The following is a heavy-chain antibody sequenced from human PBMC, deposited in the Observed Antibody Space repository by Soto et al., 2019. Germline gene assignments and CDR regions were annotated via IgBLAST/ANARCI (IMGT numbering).Heavy chain of an antibody. CDR2: IYYSGST. J-gene: IGHJ4*02. Sequence: PSETLSLTCTVSGGSISSGGYYWSWIRQHPGKGLEWIGYIYYSGSTYYNPSLKSRVTISVDTSKNQFSLKLSSVTAADTAVYYCATLIPTTRIDYWGQGTLVTVSS. CDR3: ATLIPTTRIDY. CDR1: GGSISSGGYY. D-gene: IGHD3-16*01. V-gene: IGHV4-31*03.